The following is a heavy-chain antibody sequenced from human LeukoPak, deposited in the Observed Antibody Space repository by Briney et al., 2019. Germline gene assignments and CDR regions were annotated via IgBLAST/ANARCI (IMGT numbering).Heavy chain of an antibody. V-gene: IGHV3-23*01. J-gene: IGHJ4*02. CDR3: AKAALRYQLLSSLDY. CDR2: ISGSGAST. D-gene: IGHD2-2*01. CDR1: GFTFSSYA. Sequence: GGSLRLSCAASGFTFSSYAMNWARQAPGKWLEWVSAISGSGASTYYADSVKGRFTISRDNSKNTLYLQMNSLRAEDTAIYYCAKAALRYQLLSSLDYWGQGTLVTVSS.